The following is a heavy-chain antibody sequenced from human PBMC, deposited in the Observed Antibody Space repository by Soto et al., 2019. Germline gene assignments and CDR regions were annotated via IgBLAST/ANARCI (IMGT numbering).Heavy chain of an antibody. CDR3: AKDQSPPLLTLFGVVPDFDY. CDR2: ISGSGGST. V-gene: IGHV3-23*01. D-gene: IGHD3-3*01. J-gene: IGHJ4*02. CDR1: GFTFSSYA. Sequence: EVQLLESGGGLVQPGGSLRLSCAASGFTFSSYAMSWVRQAPGKGLEWVSAISGSGGSTYYADSVKGRFTISRDNSKNTLYLQMNSLRAEDTAVYYCAKDQSPPLLTLFGVVPDFDYWGQGTLVTVSS.